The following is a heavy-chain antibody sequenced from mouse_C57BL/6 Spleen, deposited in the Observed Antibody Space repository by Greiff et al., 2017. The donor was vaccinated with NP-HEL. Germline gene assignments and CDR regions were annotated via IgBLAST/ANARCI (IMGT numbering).Heavy chain of an antibody. CDR2: ISSGSSTI. D-gene: IGHD2-4*01. Sequence: DVHLVESGGGLVKPGGSLKLSCAASGFTFSDYGMHWVRQAPEKGLEWVAYISSGSSTIYYADTVKGRFTISRDNAKNTLFLQMTSLRSEDTAMYYCARPHYYDYDVNNAMDYWGQGTSVTVSS. CDR3: ARPHYYDYDVNNAMDY. J-gene: IGHJ4*01. CDR1: GFTFSDYG. V-gene: IGHV5-17*01.